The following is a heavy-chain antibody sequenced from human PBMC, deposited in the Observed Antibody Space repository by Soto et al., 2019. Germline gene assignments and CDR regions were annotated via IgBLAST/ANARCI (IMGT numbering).Heavy chain of an antibody. CDR3: ARLQIVVVTPNNAFDI. V-gene: IGHV4-39*01. Sequence: PSVTLSLTCTVADGSIYSSSYYWGWIRQPPGKGLEWIGSIYYSGSTYYNPSLKSRVTISVDTSKNQFSLKLSSVTAADTAVYYCARLQIVVVTPNNAFDIWGQGTMVTVSS. J-gene: IGHJ3*02. CDR2: IYYSGST. D-gene: IGHD2-21*02. CDR1: DGSIYSSSYY.